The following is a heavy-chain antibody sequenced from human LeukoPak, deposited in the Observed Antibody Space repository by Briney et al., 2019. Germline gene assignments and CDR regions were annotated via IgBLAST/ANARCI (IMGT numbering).Heavy chain of an antibody. CDR1: GGSFSGYY. CDR3: ASPEAPVATDSSYLH. V-gene: IGHV4-34*01. J-gene: IGHJ1*01. CDR2: INHSGST. Sequence: PSETLSLTCAVYGGSFSGYYWSWIRQPPGKGLEWIGEINHSGSTNYNPSLKSRVTISVDTSKNQFSLKLTSVTAADTAMYYCASPEAPVATDSSYLHWGQGTLVTVS. D-gene: IGHD2-2*01.